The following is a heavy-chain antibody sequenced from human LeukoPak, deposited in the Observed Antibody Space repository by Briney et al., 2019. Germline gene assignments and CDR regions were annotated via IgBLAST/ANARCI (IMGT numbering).Heavy chain of an antibody. J-gene: IGHJ4*02. CDR2: IRYDGSRK. CDR3: ARDPSSSSSVGGYLDY. D-gene: IGHD6-6*01. V-gene: IGHV3-30*02. Sequence: GGSLRLSCAASGFTSSSYDMNWVRQVPGKGLEWVAFIRYDGSRKYYADSVKGRFTISRDNSKNTVYLQMNSLRAEDTAVYYCARDPSSSSSVGGYLDYWGQGTLVTFSS. CDR1: GFTSSSYD.